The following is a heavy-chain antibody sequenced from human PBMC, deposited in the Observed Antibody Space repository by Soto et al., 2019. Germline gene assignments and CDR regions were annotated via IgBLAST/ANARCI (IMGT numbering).Heavy chain of an antibody. J-gene: IGHJ5*02. Sequence: PGGSLRLSCAASGFTFSDAWMSWVRQAPGKGLEWVGLIKKKTDGGTTDYAAPVKGRFTISRDDSKNTLYLEMNSLRTEDTAMYYCVRGGYSSSWERLDPWGQGTLVTVSS. V-gene: IGHV3-15*05. CDR3: VRGGYSSSWERLDP. CDR1: GFTFSDAW. CDR2: IKKKTDGGTT. D-gene: IGHD4-4*01.